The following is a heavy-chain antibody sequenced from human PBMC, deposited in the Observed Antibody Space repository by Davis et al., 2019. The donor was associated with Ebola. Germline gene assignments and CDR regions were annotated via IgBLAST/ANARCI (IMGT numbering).Heavy chain of an antibody. CDR1: GYTFTSYG. Sequence: AASVKVSCKASGYTFTSYGIIWVRQAPGQGLEWMGWISAYNGNTNYAQKLQGRVTMTTDTSTSTAYMELRSLRSDDTAVYYCARDVTMVRGVSYFDYWGQGTLVTVSS. J-gene: IGHJ4*02. V-gene: IGHV1-18*01. CDR2: ISAYNGNT. CDR3: ARDVTMVRGVSYFDY. D-gene: IGHD3-10*01.